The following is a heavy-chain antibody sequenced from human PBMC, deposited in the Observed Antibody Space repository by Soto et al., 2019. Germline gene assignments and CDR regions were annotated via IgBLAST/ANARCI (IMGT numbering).Heavy chain of an antibody. Sequence: SETLSLTGSVSGGSISHYYWSWIRQSPGKGLEWIGYAYYSGSTDYNPSLKSRVTMSVDTSKNQVSLKLNSVTTADTAVYYCARDRSTYGGGGTGEVKENWFDPWGPGTLVTVSS. D-gene: IGHD2-8*01. J-gene: IGHJ5*02. CDR2: AYYSGST. V-gene: IGHV4-59*01. CDR3: ARDRSTYGGGGTGEVKENWFDP. CDR1: GGSISHYY.